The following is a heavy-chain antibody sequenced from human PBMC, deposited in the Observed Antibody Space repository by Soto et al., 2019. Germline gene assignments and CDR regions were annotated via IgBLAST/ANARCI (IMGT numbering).Heavy chain of an antibody. V-gene: IGHV4-59*01. CDR1: GGSINSYC. CDR2: FHYTGIS. Sequence: PSETVSLTCTVSGGSINSYCWSWIRQPAGEGLEWIGYFHYTGISNYNSSLKSRVTMSLDTSKNQFAMKLSSVSDADKAIYYCARGASNWKYFEYGGQGDLVT. D-gene: IGHD1-20*01. J-gene: IGHJ4*02. CDR3: ARGASNWKYFEY.